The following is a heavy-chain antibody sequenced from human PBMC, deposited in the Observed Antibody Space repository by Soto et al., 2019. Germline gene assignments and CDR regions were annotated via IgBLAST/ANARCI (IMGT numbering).Heavy chain of an antibody. D-gene: IGHD2-15*01. Sequence: PSETLSLTCTVSGGSISSGGYYWSWIRQHPGKGLEWIGYIYYSGSTYYNPSLKSRVTISIDTSKNQFSLKPSSVTAADAALYYCARGWYDFDVGGQGSLVTVSS. V-gene: IGHV4-31*03. CDR1: GGSISSGGYY. J-gene: IGHJ4*02. CDR3: ARGWYDFDV. CDR2: IYYSGST.